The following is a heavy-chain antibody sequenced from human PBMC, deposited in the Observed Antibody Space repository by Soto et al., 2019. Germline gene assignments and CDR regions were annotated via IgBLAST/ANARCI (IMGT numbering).Heavy chain of an antibody. V-gene: IGHV4-59*12. CDR2: IYYSGST. Sequence: SETLSLTCTVSGGSISSYYWTWIRQPPGKGLEWIGYIYYSGSTNYNPSLKSRVTISVDTSKNQFSLKLSSVTAADTAVYYCARKYCSGGSCYLDYWGQGTLVTVSS. D-gene: IGHD2-15*01. CDR3: ARKYCSGGSCYLDY. J-gene: IGHJ4*02. CDR1: GGSISSYY.